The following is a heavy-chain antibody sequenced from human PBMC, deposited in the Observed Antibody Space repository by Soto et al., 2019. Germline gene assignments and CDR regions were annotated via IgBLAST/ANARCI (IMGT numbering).Heavy chain of an antibody. V-gene: IGHV3-23*01. CDR3: AKDSPVLTV. CDR1: GLTFSIYG. J-gene: IGHJ6*02. D-gene: IGHD2-8*02. CDR2: LSGSGDST. Sequence: EVQLLESGGGLVQPGGSLRLSRAASGLTFSIYGMSWVRQAPGKGLEWVSALSGSGDSTYYADSVKGRFTISRDNSKNTLYLQMNSLRAEDAAVYYCAKDSPVLTVWGQGTTVTVSS.